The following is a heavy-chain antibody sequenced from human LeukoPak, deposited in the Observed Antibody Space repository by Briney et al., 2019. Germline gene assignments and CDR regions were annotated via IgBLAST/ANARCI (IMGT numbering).Heavy chain of an antibody. Sequence: GGSLRLSCAASGITFSSYAMSWVRQAPGKGLEWVSAISGSGGSTYYADSVKGRFTISRDNSKNTLYLQMNSLRAEDTAVYYCAKPSDVLLWFGELIPPFDYWGQGTLVTVSS. D-gene: IGHD3-10*01. CDR3: AKPSDVLLWFGELIPPFDY. CDR1: GITFSSYA. J-gene: IGHJ4*02. CDR2: ISGSGGST. V-gene: IGHV3-23*01.